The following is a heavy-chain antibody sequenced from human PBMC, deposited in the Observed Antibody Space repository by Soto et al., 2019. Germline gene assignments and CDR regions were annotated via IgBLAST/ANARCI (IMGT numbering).Heavy chain of an antibody. CDR3: ARQSYYDVLTGYLNWFDS. D-gene: IGHD3-9*01. V-gene: IGHV3-21*04. CDR2: ISSGSSDT. Sequence: GGSLRLSCEASGFTFSRVSMNWVRQVPGKGLEWVASISSGSSDTWYADSVKGRFIISINTAYLRWSSLKASDTGIYYCARQSYYDVLTGYLNWFDSWGRGTQVTVSS. CDR1: GFTFSRVS. J-gene: IGHJ5*01.